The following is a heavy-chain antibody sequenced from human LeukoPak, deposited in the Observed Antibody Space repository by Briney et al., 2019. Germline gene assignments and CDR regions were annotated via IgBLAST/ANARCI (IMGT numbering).Heavy chain of an antibody. CDR2: ISGSGGST. Sequence: GGSLRLSCAASGFTFSSYAMSWVRQAPGKGLEWVSAISGSGGSTYYADSVEGRFTISRDNSKNTLYLQMNSLRAEDTAVYYCANSVVYAHYYFDYWGQGTLVTVSS. V-gene: IGHV3-23*01. CDR3: ANSVVYAHYYFDY. J-gene: IGHJ4*02. CDR1: GFTFSSYA. D-gene: IGHD2-8*02.